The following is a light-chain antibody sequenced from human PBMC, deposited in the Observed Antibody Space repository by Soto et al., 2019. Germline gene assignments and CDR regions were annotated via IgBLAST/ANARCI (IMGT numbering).Light chain of an antibody. J-gene: IGKJ1*01. CDR2: DAS. Sequence: EIVLTQSPATLSLSPGERATLSCRASQSVSSYLAWYQQKPGQAPRLLIYDASNRATGIPVRFRGVGAGTDFTLTISRLEPEDFAVYCCQQYGSSPRTFGQGTKVDIK. V-gene: IGKV3-20*01. CDR1: QSVSSY. CDR3: QQYGSSPRT.